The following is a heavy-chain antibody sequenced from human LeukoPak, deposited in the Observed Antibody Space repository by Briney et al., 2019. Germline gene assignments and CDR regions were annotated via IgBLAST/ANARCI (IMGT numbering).Heavy chain of an antibody. CDR2: INHSGST. CDR3: ARASLRFLEWLLVQSAFDI. Sequence: SETLSLTCAVYGGSFSGYYWSWIRQPPGKGLEWIGEINHSGSTNYNPSLKSRVTISVDTSKNRFSLKLSSVTAADTAVYYCARASLRFLEWLLVQSAFDIWGQGTMVTVSS. CDR1: GGSFSGYY. J-gene: IGHJ3*02. D-gene: IGHD3-3*01. V-gene: IGHV4-34*01.